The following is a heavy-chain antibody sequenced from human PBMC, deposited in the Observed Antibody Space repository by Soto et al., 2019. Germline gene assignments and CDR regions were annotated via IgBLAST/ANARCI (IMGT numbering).Heavy chain of an antibody. Sequence: SETLSLTCAVSGGSISSSNWWSWVRQPPGKGLEWIGEIYHSGSTNYNPSLKSRVTISVDKSKNQFSLKLSSVTAADTAVYYCARGGYSGYDLSWALDYWGQGTLVTVSS. V-gene: IGHV4-4*02. CDR2: IYHSGST. CDR3: ARGGYSGYDLSWALDY. CDR1: GGSISSSNW. D-gene: IGHD5-12*01. J-gene: IGHJ4*02.